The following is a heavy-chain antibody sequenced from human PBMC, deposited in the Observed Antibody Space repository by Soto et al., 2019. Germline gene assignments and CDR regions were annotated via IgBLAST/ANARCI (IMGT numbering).Heavy chain of an antibody. Sequence: GQLVQSGAEVKRPGASVKVSCRASGYTFTSYGISWVRQAPGQGLEWMGWIGAYNSDTNLSQKLEARVSMTTDTSTNTAYMEMMSLRSAYTADYYCARDSLTHTAMVTWAVDIWGQGTMVTVSS. CDR1: GYTFTSYG. CDR3: ARDSLTHTAMVTWAVDI. J-gene: IGHJ3*02. D-gene: IGHD5-18*01. V-gene: IGHV1-18*01. CDR2: IGAYNSDT.